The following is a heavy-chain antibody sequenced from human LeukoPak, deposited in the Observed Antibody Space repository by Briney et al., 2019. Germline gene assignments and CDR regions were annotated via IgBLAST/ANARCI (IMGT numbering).Heavy chain of an antibody. D-gene: IGHD6-19*01. CDR3: ARMLRAVAGLDP. CDR2: ISSSSYI. Sequence: PGGSLRLSCAASGFTFSSYSMNWVRQAPGKGLEWVSSISSSSYIYYADSVKGRFTISRDNAKNSLYLQMNSLRAEDTAVYYCARMLRAVAGLDPWGQGTLVTVSS. V-gene: IGHV3-21*01. J-gene: IGHJ5*02. CDR1: GFTFSSYS.